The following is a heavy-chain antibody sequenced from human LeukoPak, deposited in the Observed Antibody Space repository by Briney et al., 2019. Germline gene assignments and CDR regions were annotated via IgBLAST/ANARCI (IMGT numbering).Heavy chain of an antibody. Sequence: GGSLRLSCAASGFTFSSYGMHWVRQAPGKGLEWVAFIRYDGSNKYYADSVNGRFTISRDNSKNTLYLQMNSLRAEDTTVYYCAKDRDILAGYAFDSWGQGTLVTVSS. CDR2: IRYDGSNK. V-gene: IGHV3-30*02. J-gene: IGHJ4*02. CDR1: GFTFSSYG. D-gene: IGHD3-9*01. CDR3: AKDRDILAGYAFDS.